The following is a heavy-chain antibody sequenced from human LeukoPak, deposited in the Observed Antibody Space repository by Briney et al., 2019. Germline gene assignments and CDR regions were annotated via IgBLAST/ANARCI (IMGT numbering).Heavy chain of an antibody. CDR1: GGSISSGRYY. CDR3: ARGGLEVRGVINDY. D-gene: IGHD3-10*01. CDR2: IYYSGST. Sequence: SQTLSLTCTVSGGSISSGRYYWSWIRQPAGKGLEWIGYIYYSGSTNYNPSLKSRVTISVDTSKNQFSLKLSSVTAADTAVYYCARGGLEVRGVINDYWGQGTLVTVSS. J-gene: IGHJ4*02. V-gene: IGHV4-61*10.